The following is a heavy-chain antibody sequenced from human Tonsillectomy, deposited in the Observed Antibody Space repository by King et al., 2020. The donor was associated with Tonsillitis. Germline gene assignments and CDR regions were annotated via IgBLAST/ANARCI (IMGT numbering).Heavy chain of an antibody. J-gene: IGHJ4*02. CDR2: ISFDGTYK. CDR1: GFTFSTYG. CDR3: AKNQGVAGYFDD. Sequence: VQLVESGGGVVQPGRSLRLSCAASGFTFSTYGMHWVRQAPGKGLEWVAVISFDGTYKYYADSVKGRFTISRDNSKNTLYLQMNSLRTEDTAVYYCAKNQGVAGYFDDWGQGTLVTVSS. D-gene: IGHD6-19*01. V-gene: IGHV3-30*18.